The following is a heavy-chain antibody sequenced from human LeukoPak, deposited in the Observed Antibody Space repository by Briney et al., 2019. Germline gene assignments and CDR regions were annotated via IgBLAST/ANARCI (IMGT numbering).Heavy chain of an antibody. D-gene: IGHD2-21*01. V-gene: IGHV3-23*02. CDR1: GFTFENYG. CDR2: ISGRVGPTIR. J-gene: IGHJ4*02. CDR3: VKGLIGSLPGDF. Sequence: PGGSLRLSCAASGFTFENYGMSWVRQAPGKGLEWVSSISGRVGPTIRAYGDCVKDLFTVARDNSKRTVYVEMESLRAEDTAVYYCVKGLIGSLPGDFWGQGTLVTVSS.